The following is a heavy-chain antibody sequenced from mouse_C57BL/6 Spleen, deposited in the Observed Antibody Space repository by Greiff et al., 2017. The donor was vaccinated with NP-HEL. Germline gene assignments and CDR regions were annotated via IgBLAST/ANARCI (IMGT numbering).Heavy chain of an antibody. CDR1: GYTFTDYY. J-gene: IGHJ3*01. D-gene: IGHD2-4*01. CDR2: IYPGSGNT. V-gene: IGHV1-76*01. Sequence: QVQLKESGAELVRPGASVKLSCKASGYTFTDYYINWVKQRPGQGLEWIARIYPGSGNTYYNEKFKGKATLTAEKSSSTAYMQLSSLTSEDSAVYFCARSGDYDWFAYWGQGTLVTVSA. CDR3: ARSGDYDWFAY.